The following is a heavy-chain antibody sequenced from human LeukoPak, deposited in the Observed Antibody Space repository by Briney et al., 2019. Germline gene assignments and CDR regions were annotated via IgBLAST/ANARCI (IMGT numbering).Heavy chain of an antibody. CDR1: GFTFSSYD. CDR2: ISASGGST. CDR3: AKDEGYSSSSGSFDY. Sequence: PGGSLRLSCAASGFTFSSYDMSWVRQAPGKGLEWVSAISASGGSTYYADSVKGRFTISRDKSKNTLYLQMNSLRAEDTAVYYCAKDEGYSSSSGSFDYWGQGTLVTVSS. V-gene: IGHV3-23*01. J-gene: IGHJ4*02. D-gene: IGHD6-6*01.